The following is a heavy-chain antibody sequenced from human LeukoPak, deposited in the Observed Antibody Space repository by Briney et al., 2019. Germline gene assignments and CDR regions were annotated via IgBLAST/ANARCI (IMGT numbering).Heavy chain of an antibody. Sequence: ASVKVSCKASGYTFTSYYMHWVRPAPGQGLEWMGIINPSGGSTSYAQKFQGRVTMTRDTSTSTVYMELSSLRSEDTAVYYCARGHYDFWSGYPRRARYGMDVWGQGTTVTVSS. CDR2: INPSGGST. CDR3: ARGHYDFWSGYPRRARYGMDV. D-gene: IGHD3-3*01. CDR1: GYTFTSYY. J-gene: IGHJ6*02. V-gene: IGHV1-46*01.